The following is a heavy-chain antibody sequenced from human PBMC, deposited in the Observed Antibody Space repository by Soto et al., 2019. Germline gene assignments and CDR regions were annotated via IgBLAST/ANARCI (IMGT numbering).Heavy chain of an antibody. CDR1: GFTFSSYW. D-gene: IGHD5-18*01. V-gene: IGHV3-7*03. CDR3: ARDPDTAMGSDAFDI. J-gene: IGHJ3*02. CDR2: IKQDGSEK. Sequence: GGSLRLSCAASGFTFSSYWMSWVRQAPGKGLEWVANIKQDGSEKYYVDSVKGRFTISRDNAKNSLYLQMNSLRAEDTAVYYCARDPDTAMGSDAFDIWGQGTMVTVSS.